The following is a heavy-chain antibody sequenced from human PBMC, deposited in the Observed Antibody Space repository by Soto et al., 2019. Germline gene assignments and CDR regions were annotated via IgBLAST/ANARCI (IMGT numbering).Heavy chain of an antibody. CDR3: VKGEGLRGFVVVVAATTGPDAFDI. CDR1: GFTFSSYA. CDR2: ISSNGGST. J-gene: IGHJ3*02. D-gene: IGHD2-15*01. Sequence: EVQLVESGGGLVQPGGSLRLSCSASGFTFSSYAMHWVRQAPGKGLEYVSAISSNGGSTYYADSVKGRFTISRDNSKNTLYLQMSSLRAEDTAVYYCVKGEGLRGFVVVVAATTGPDAFDIWGQGTMVTVSS. V-gene: IGHV3-64D*06.